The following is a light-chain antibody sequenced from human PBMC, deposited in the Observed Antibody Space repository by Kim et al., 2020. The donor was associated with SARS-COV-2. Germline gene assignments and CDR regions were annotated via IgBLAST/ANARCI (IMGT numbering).Light chain of an antibody. CDR1: QSVTSW. CDR3: QQYNSYSGT. V-gene: IGKV1-5*03. CDR2: KAS. J-gene: IGKJ1*01. Sequence: ASVGDRGTITCRASQSVTSWLAWYQQKPGKAPKLLISKASSLESGVPSRFSGSGSGTEFTLTISSLQPDDFATYYCQQYNSYSGTFGQGTKVDIK.